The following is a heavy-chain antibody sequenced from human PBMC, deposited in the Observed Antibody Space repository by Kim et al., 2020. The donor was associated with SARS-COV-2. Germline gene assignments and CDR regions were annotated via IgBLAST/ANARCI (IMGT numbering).Heavy chain of an antibody. J-gene: IGHJ5*02. CDR2: ISYDGSNK. D-gene: IGHD3-9*01. V-gene: IGHV3-30*18. Sequence: GGSLRLSCAASGFTFSSYGMHWVRQAPGKGLEWVAVISYDGSNKYYADSVKGRFTISRDNSKNTLYLQMNSLRAEDTAVYYCAKGGYFDWHRILGWFDPWGQGTLVTVSS. CDR1: GFTFSSYG. CDR3: AKGGYFDWHRILGWFDP.